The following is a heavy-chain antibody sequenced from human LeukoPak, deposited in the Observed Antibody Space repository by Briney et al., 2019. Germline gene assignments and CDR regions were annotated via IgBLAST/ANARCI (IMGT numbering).Heavy chain of an antibody. D-gene: IGHD6-13*01. Sequence: PGGSLRLSCAASGFTFSSYWMHWVRQAPGKGLVWVSRINSDGSSTSYADSVKGRFTISRDNAKNTLYLQMNSLRAEDTAVYYCARDFSRYSSSWFLDYWGQGTLVTVSS. V-gene: IGHV3-74*01. CDR3: ARDFSRYSSSWFLDY. CDR2: INSDGSST. CDR1: GFTFSSYW. J-gene: IGHJ4*02.